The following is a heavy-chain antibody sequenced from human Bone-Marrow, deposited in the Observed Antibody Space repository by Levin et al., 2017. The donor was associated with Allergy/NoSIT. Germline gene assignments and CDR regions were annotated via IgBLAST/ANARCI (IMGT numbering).Heavy chain of an antibody. D-gene: IGHD6-6*01. V-gene: IGHV3-7*01. CDR1: GFTFSSFW. CDR2: IKQDGSEQ. CDR3: AKTSRSSMDPDY. Sequence: GGSLRLSCAASGFTFSSFWMSWVRQAPGKGLEWVANIKQDGSEQYYLDSVRGRSTISRDNAENSLYLQMTSLRVEDTAVYYFAKTSRSSMDPDYWGQGTLVTVSS. J-gene: IGHJ4*02.